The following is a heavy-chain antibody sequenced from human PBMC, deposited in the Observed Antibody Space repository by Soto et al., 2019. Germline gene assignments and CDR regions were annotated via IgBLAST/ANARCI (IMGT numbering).Heavy chain of an antibody. CDR1: GFTFDFFS. J-gene: IGHJ4*02. D-gene: IGHD2-8*01. V-gene: IGHV3-23*01. Sequence: EVRLLESAGGLVKPGASLRLSCEASGFTFDFFSMSWVRQAPGKGLEWVAVMTYSDNSTFYADSVKGRFIISSDNSKNTLYLQMNSLRVEDSAIYYCAKDPMFFGVRGFFDYWGQGTVVTVSS. CDR3: AKDPMFFGVRGFFDY. CDR2: MTYSDNST.